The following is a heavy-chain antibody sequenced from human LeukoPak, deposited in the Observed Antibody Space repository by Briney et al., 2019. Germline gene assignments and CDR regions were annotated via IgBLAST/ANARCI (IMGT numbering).Heavy chain of an antibody. Sequence: WASVKVSCKASGGTFSSYTISWVRQAPGQGLEWMGRIIPILGIANYAQKFQGRVTITADKSTSTAYMELSSLRSEDTAVYYCVRLDTAMSIDYWGQGTLVTVSS. D-gene: IGHD5-18*01. J-gene: IGHJ4*02. V-gene: IGHV1-69*02. CDR3: VRLDTAMSIDY. CDR2: IIPILGIA. CDR1: GGTFSSYT.